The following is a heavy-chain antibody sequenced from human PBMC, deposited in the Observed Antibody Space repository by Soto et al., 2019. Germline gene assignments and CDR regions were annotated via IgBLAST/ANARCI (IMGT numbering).Heavy chain of an antibody. J-gene: IGHJ4*02. Sequence: QVQLVQSGAEVKKPGSSVKVSCKASGDTFSFYTINWVRQAPGLGLEWMGRINPILTMSNYAQKFQGRLTRTPDQXTSTAYMELSSLRSEDTAMYYCATSYGSGYRAFDFWGQGALVTVSS. CDR1: GDTFSFYT. D-gene: IGHD3-10*01. CDR3: ATSYGSGYRAFDF. V-gene: IGHV1-69*02. CDR2: INPILTMS.